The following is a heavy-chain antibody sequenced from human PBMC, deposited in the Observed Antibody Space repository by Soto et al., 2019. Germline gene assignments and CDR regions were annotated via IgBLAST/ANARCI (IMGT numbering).Heavy chain of an antibody. V-gene: IGHV4-30-4*01. J-gene: IGHJ4*02. D-gene: IGHD5-18*01. Sequence: QVQLQESGPGLVKPSQTLSLTCTVSGGSISSGDYYWIWIRQPPGKGLEWIGYIYYSGSTYYNPSLKSRVTISVDTSKNQFYLKLSSVTAADTAVYYCARVGDRAMAVSDWGQGTLVTVSS. CDR2: IYYSGST. CDR3: ARVGDRAMAVSD. CDR1: GGSISSGDYY.